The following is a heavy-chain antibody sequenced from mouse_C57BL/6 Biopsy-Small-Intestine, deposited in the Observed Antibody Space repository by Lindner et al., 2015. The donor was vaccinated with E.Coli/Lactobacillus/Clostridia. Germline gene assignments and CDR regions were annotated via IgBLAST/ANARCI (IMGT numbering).Heavy chain of an antibody. V-gene: IGHV1-80*01. CDR2: IYPGDDDT. Sequence: VQLQESGAELVKPGASVKISCKVSGYAFNRYWMNWMKQRPGKGLEWIGQIYPGDDDTYYNEKFKDKATLSADKSSTTAFIQLNSLTSEDSAVYFCARSGRDVWGTGTTVTVSS. D-gene: IGHD4-1*01. CDR1: GYAFNRYW. CDR3: ARSGRDV. J-gene: IGHJ1*03.